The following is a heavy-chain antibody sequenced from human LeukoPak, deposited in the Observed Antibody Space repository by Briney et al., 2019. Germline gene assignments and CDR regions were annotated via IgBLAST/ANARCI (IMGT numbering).Heavy chain of an antibody. Sequence: SETLSLTCAVYGGSFSGYYWSWIRQPPGKGLEWIGNIYSSGNTYYNASLKSRVTISVDTSKNQFSLKLSSVTAADTAVYYCARHPNTYYDILTGYYLQPYFDYWGQGTLVTVSS. D-gene: IGHD3-9*01. CDR3: ARHPNTYYDILTGYYLQPYFDY. CDR1: GGSFSGYY. J-gene: IGHJ4*02. CDR2: IYSSGNT. V-gene: IGHV4-34*01.